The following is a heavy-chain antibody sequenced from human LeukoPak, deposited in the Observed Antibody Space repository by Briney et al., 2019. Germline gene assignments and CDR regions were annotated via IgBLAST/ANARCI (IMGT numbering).Heavy chain of an antibody. V-gene: IGHV1-46*01. J-gene: IGHJ4*02. D-gene: IGHD3-22*01. CDR3: ASVPLSGYYDSFDY. Sequence: ASVKVSCKASGYTLTSYYMHWVRQAPAQGLEWMGIINPSGCSTSYAQKFQGKVTMNRDTTTSTVYIEHGSLRSEDTAVYYCASVPLSGYYDSFDYWGQGTLVTVSS. CDR2: INPSGCST. CDR1: GYTLTSYY.